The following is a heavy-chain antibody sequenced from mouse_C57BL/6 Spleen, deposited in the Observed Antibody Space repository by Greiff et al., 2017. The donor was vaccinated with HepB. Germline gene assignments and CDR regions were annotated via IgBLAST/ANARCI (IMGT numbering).Heavy chain of an antibody. CDR2: IDPSDSET. CDR1: GYTFTSYW. V-gene: IGHV1-52*01. D-gene: IGHD2-14*01. CDR3: ARVRRGWYFDV. J-gene: IGHJ1*03. Sequence: QVQLQQSGAELVRPGSSVKLSCKASGYTFTSYWMHWVKQRPIQGLEWIGNIDPSDSETHYNQKFKDKATLTVDKSSSTAYMQLSSLTSEDSAVYYCARVRRGWYFDVWGTGTTVTVSS.